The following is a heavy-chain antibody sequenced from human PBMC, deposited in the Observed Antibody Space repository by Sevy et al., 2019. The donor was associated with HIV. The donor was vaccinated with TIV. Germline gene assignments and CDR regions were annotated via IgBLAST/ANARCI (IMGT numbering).Heavy chain of an antibody. J-gene: IGHJ4*02. D-gene: IGHD1-26*01. CDR2: ISSSSNYI. V-gene: IGHV3-21*01. CDR1: GFTFSSYT. Sequence: GGSLRLSCAASGFTFSSYTINWVRQAPGKGLEWVSSISSSSNYIYYADSVKGRFTISRDNAKNSLYLQMNSLRAEDTAVYYWERVYSGYYNSWGQGTLVTVSS. CDR3: ERVYSGYYNS.